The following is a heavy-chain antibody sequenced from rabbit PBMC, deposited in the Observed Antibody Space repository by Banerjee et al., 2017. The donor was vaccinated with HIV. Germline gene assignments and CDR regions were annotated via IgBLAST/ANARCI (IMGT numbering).Heavy chain of an antibody. V-gene: IGHV1S45*01. D-gene: IGHD8-1*01. CDR1: GFSFSSKYW. Sequence: QEQLEESGGDLVKPEGSLTLTCTASGFSFSSKYWICWVRQAPGKGLEWIACIDAGSSGSAHYASWVKSRFTGSKTSSTTVTLQMTSLTAADTATYFCARAAYAGGGFAWYFNLWGQGTLVTVS. CDR3: ARAAYAGGGFAWYFNL. CDR2: IDAGSSGSA. J-gene: IGHJ4*01.